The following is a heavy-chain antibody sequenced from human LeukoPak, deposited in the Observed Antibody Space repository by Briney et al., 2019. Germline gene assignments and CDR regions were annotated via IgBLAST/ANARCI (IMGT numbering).Heavy chain of an antibody. CDR3: ARVSILEMATIYFDY. Sequence: PSETLSLTCTVSGGSISSYYWSWIRQPPGKGLEWIGYIYYSGSTNYNPSLKSRVTISVDTSKNQFSLKLSSVTAADTAVYYCARVSILEMATIYFDYWGQGTLVTVSS. D-gene: IGHD5-24*01. V-gene: IGHV4-59*01. CDR2: IYYSGST. J-gene: IGHJ4*02. CDR1: GGSISSYY.